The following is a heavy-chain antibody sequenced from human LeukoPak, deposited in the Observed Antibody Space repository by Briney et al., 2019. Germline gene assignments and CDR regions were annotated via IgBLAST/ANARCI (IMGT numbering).Heavy chain of an antibody. CDR1: GYTFTGYY. D-gene: IGHD6-13*01. CDR3: ARGDSSSWYGPLFDY. Sequence: ASVKVSCKASGYTFTGYYMHWVRQAPGQGLEWMGIINPSGGSTGYAQKFQGRVTMTRDTSTSTVYMELSSLRSEDTAVYYCARGDSSSWYGPLFDYWGQGTLVTVSS. CDR2: INPSGGST. V-gene: IGHV1-46*01. J-gene: IGHJ4*02.